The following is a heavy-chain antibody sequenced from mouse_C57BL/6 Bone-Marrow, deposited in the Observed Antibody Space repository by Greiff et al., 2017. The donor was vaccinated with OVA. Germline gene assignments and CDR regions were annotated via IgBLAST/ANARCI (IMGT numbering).Heavy chain of an antibody. J-gene: IGHJ2*01. V-gene: IGHV7-1*01. CDR2: SRNKANDYTT. CDR3: AGEYYYGSFDY. Sequence: DVKLVESGGGLVQSGRSLRLSCATSGFTFSDFYMEWVRQAPGKGLEWIAASRNKANDYTTEYSASVKGRFIVSRDSSTSILYLQINALRAEDTASYCCAGEYYYGSFDYWGQGTAHTVSS. D-gene: IGHD1-1*01. CDR1: GFTFSDFY.